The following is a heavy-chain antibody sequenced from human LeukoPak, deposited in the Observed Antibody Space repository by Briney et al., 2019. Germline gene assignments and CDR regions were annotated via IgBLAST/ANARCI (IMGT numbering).Heavy chain of an antibody. V-gene: IGHV3-23*01. CDR3: AKGATACSGGRCHFDY. J-gene: IGHJ4*02. D-gene: IGHD2-15*01. Sequence: GGSLRLSCAASGFTFSSYAMSWVRQAPGKGLEWVSAISGSGGSTYYADSVKGRFTISRDNSKNTLYLQMNSLRAEDTAVYYCAKGATACSGGRCHFDYWGQGTLVTVSS. CDR1: GFTFSSYA. CDR2: ISGSGGST.